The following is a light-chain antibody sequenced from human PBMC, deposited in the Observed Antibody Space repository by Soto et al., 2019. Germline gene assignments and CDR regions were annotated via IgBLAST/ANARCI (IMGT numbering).Light chain of an antibody. Sequence: DIPMTQSPSTLSASVGDRVTITCRASQNINTDLAWYQQKPGKVPNLLIYHASSLVTGVPSRFSGSGSGTEFTLTISSLQPDDFAVYYCQQYSTLWTFGQGTKVEIK. CDR3: QQYSTLWT. CDR1: QNINTD. CDR2: HAS. V-gene: IGKV1-5*01. J-gene: IGKJ1*01.